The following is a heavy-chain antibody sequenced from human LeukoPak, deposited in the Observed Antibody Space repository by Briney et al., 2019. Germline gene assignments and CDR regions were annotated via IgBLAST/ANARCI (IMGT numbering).Heavy chain of an antibody. J-gene: IGHJ4*02. CDR2: ISYSGNT. Sequence: SETLSLTCSVSDGSISGHYWSWIRQTPGKGLDWIGYISYSGNTDYNPSLKSRVTISLDTAENQFSLKLSSVTAADTAVYSCARYGSGWYEGYFDHWGQGTRVTVSS. CDR1: DGSISGHY. V-gene: IGHV4-59*11. D-gene: IGHD6-19*01. CDR3: ARYGSGWYEGYFDH.